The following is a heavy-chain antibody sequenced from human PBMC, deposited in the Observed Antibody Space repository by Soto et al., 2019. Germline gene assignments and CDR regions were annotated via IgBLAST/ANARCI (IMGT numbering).Heavy chain of an antibody. CDR1: GFSLSNYG. CDR2: ISYHGRDE. D-gene: IGHD4-17*01. J-gene: IGHJ4*02. CDR3: VKDHLMNTVTTGGY. V-gene: IGHV3-30*18. Sequence: QVQLVESGGGVAQPGRSLRLSCAASGFSLSNYGMHWVRQAPGKGLEWVAVISYHGRDEYYADSVKGRFTISRDTSKNTLYLQMNTLRPEDTAVYYCVKDHLMNTVTTGGYWGQGTLVTVSS.